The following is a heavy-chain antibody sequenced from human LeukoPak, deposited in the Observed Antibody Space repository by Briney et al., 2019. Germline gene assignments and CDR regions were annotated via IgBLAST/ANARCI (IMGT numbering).Heavy chain of an antibody. CDR3: VKYPGGGVGPDWFDP. Sequence: PGGSLRLSCAASGFTFSSYAMSWVRQAPGKGLEWVSAISGSGGSTYYADSVKGRFTISRDNSKNTLYLQMNSLRAEDTAVYYCVKYPGGGVGPDWFDPWGQGTLVTVSS. CDR2: ISGSGGST. CDR1: GFTFSSYA. D-gene: IGHD2-15*01. J-gene: IGHJ5*02. V-gene: IGHV3-23*01.